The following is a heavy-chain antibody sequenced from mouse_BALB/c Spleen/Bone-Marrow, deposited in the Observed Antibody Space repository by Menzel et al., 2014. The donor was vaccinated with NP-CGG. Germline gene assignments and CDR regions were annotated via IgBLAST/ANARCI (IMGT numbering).Heavy chain of an antibody. CDR2: IFPGDGDT. J-gene: IGHJ4*01. V-gene: IGHV1-80*01. CDR3: ARGDFDYDFTMDY. Sequence: QVQLKQSGAELVRPGSSVKISCKASGNVFSSYWMNWVKQRPGQGLEWIGQIFPGDGDTNYNGRFKGKATLTADRSSSTAFMQLSSLTSEDSAVYFCARGDFDYDFTMDYWGQGTSVTVSS. CDR1: GNVFSSYW. D-gene: IGHD2-4*01.